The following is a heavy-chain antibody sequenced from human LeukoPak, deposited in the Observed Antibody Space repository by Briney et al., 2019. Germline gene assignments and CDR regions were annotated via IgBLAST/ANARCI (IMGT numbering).Heavy chain of an antibody. V-gene: IGHV4-59*01. CDR2: IYYSGGT. D-gene: IGHD3-16*01. J-gene: IGHJ4*02. Sequence: SETLSLTCIVSGDSISSYYWSWIRQPPRKGLEWIGYIYYSGGTNYNPSLKSRVTISVDASKNPYSLKLSSVTAADTAVYYCARDRSLGIIDYWGQGTLVTVSS. CDR3: ARDRSLGIIDY. CDR1: GDSISSYY.